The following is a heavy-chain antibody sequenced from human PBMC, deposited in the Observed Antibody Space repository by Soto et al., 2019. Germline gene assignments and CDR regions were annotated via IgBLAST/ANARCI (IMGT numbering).Heavy chain of an antibody. CDR2: ISGDSVYT. J-gene: IGHJ3*02. V-gene: IGHV3-11*03. CDR1: GFTVSGYY. CDR3: ATGQQVRMADI. D-gene: IGHD6-13*01. Sequence: QVQLLESGGGLVKPGGSLRLSCAASGFTVSGYYMAWIRQPPGEGLEWISYISGDSVYTNHADSVKGRFIISRDNAKNSLYLQMNSLRAEDTAVYFCATGQQVRMADIWGQGTMVTVSS.